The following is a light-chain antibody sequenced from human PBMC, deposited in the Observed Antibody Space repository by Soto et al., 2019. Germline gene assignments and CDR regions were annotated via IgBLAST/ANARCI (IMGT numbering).Light chain of an antibody. J-gene: IGKJ3*01. CDR1: QSLGTN. CDR2: DAS. Sequence: EMVLTQSPATLSLSPGERATLSCRASQSLGTNLAWYQQKPGQAPRLRIYDASNRSTGIPARFSGSGSVTDFTLSISSLEPEYFAVYYCQQRRDWPPFTFGPGTKVDI. CDR3: QQRRDWPPFT. V-gene: IGKV3-11*01.